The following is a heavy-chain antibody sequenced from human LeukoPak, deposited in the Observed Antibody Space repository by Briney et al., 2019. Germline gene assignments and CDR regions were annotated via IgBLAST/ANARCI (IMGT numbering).Heavy chain of an antibody. D-gene: IGHD3-10*01. Sequence: PGGSLRLSCAASGFTFSSYAMSWVRQAPGKGLEWVSAISGSGGSTYYADSVKGRFTISRDNSENTLYLQMNSLRAEDTAVYYCAKDPYTMVRGVIPTEYDYWGQGTLVTVSS. CDR3: AKDPYTMVRGVIPTEYDY. V-gene: IGHV3-23*01. CDR2: ISGSGGST. J-gene: IGHJ4*02. CDR1: GFTFSSYA.